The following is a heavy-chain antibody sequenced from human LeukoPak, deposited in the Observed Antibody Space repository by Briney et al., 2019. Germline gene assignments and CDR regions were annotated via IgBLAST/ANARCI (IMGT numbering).Heavy chain of an antibody. J-gene: IGHJ5*02. Sequence: SETLSLTCTVFGSMSNHFWSWIRQPPGQGLEWIGYIYDSGATDYNPSLKSRVTMSVDTSANQFSLKLSSVTTADTAVYYCASSCKCSSTSCYGWFDPWGQGTLVTVSS. CDR3: ASSCKCSSTSCYGWFDP. V-gene: IGHV4-59*11. D-gene: IGHD2-2*01. CDR1: GSMSNHF. CDR2: IYDSGAT.